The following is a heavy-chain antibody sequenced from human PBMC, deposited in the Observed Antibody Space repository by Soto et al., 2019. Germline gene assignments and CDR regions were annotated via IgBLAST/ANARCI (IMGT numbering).Heavy chain of an antibody. J-gene: IGHJ6*02. CDR1: GFTFGSFA. D-gene: IGHD6-13*01. V-gene: IGHV3-23*01. CDR2: VSGSGGST. Sequence: LRLSCAASGFTFGSFAMSWVRQVPGRGLEWVSTVSGSGGSTFYADSVKGRFTISRDNSKNRLYLQMHSLRVEDTAVYYCARTHLYSSSWYATGGMDVWGQGTTVTVSS. CDR3: ARTHLYSSSWYATGGMDV.